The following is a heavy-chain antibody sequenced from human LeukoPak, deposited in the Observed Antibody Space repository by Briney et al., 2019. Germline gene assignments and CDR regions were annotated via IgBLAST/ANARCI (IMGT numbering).Heavy chain of an antibody. CDR2: IRYDGSNK. CDR1: GFTFSSYG. D-gene: IGHD4-11*01. Sequence: GGSLRLSCAVSGFTFSSYGMNWVRQAPGKGLEWVAFIRYDGSNKYYADSVKGRFTISRDNSKNTLYLQMNSLRAEDTAVYYCAKESVTTLAGYYYYMDVWGKGTMDTVSS. V-gene: IGHV3-30*02. CDR3: AKESVTTLAGYYYYMDV. J-gene: IGHJ6*03.